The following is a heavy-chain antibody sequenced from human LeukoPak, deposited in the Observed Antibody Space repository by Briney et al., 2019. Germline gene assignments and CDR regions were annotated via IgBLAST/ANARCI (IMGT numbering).Heavy chain of an antibody. CDR1: GGSISSGSYY. J-gene: IGHJ4*02. CDR2: IYTSGST. V-gene: IGHV4-61*02. Sequence: SQTLSLTCTVSGGSISSGSYYWSWIRQPAGKGLEWIGRIYTSGSTNYNPSLKSRVTISVDTSKSQFSLKLSSVTAADTAVYYCARASSSPGFDYWGQGTLVTVSS. D-gene: IGHD6-13*01. CDR3: ARASSSPGFDY.